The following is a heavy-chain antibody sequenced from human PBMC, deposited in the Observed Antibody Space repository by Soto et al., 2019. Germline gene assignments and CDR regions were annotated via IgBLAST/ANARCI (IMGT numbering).Heavy chain of an antibody. CDR3: ARSPPYYFDTSGP. D-gene: IGHD3-22*01. CDR1: GYSFTNYW. V-gene: IGHV5-51*01. CDR2: IYPGDSET. Sequence: GESLKISCKGSGYSFTNYWIGWVRQMPGKGLEWMGIIYPGDSETKYSPSFQGQVTISADKSISTAYLQWSSLKASDTAMYYCARSPPYYFDTSGPWGQGTLVTV. J-gene: IGHJ5*02.